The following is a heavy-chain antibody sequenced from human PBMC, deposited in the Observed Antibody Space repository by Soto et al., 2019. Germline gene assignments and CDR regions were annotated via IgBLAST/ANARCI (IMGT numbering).Heavy chain of an antibody. CDR3: ARGSKTRIGWFDL. D-gene: IGHD2-15*01. CDR1: GFIFSDYY. J-gene: IGHJ2*01. Sequence: QVQLVESGGGLVKPGGSLRLSCEASGFIFSDYYMTWICQAPGKGLEWVSHISGGASAIYQAASVKGRFTISRDNTKNSLYLQMNSLRDEDTAVYHCARGSKTRIGWFDLWGRGTLVTVSS. CDR2: ISGGASAI. V-gene: IGHV3-11*01.